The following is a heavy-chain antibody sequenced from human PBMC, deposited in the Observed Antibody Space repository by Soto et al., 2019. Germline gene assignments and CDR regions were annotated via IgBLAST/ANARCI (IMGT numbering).Heavy chain of an antibody. CDR2: IYSGGST. J-gene: IGHJ3*02. CDR1: GFTVSSNY. Sequence: GGSLRLSCAASGFTVSSNYMSWVRQAPGKGLEWVSVIYSGGSTYYADSVKGRFTISRHNSKNTLYLQMNSLRAEDTAVYYCARYYGSGSYAFDIWGQGTMVTVS. D-gene: IGHD3-10*01. CDR3: ARYYGSGSYAFDI. V-gene: IGHV3-66*01.